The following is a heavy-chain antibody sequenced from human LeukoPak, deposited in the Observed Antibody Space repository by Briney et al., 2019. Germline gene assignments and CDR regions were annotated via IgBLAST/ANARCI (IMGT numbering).Heavy chain of an antibody. J-gene: IGHJ4*02. V-gene: IGHV3-21*01. D-gene: IGHD4-11*01. CDR1: GFTFSSYS. CDR2: ISSSSSYI. Sequence: GGSLRLSCAASGFTFSSYSMNWVRQAPGKGLEWVSSISSSSSYIYYADSVKGRFTISRDNAKNSLYLQMNSLRAEDTAVYYCARRFGDYSSYFDYWGQGTLVTVSS. CDR3: ARRFGDYSSYFDY.